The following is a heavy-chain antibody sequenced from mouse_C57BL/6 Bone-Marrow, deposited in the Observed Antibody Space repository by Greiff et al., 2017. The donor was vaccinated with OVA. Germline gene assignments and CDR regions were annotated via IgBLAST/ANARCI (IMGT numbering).Heavy chain of an antibody. J-gene: IGHJ3*01. V-gene: IGHV1-15*01. CDR2: IDPETGGT. CDR1: GYTFTDYE. CDR3: TWCYCSSPAWFAY. D-gene: IGHD1-1*01. Sequence: QVQLQQSGAELVRPGASVTLSCKASGYTFTDYEMHWVKQTPVHGLEWIGAIDPETGGTAYNQKFKGKAILTADKSSSTAYMVLRNLTSVDSAVYYCTWCYCSSPAWFAYWGQGTLVTVSA.